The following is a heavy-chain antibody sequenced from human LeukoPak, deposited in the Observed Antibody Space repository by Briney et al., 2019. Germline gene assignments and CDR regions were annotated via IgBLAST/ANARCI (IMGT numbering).Heavy chain of an antibody. CDR2: IYYSGST. J-gene: IGHJ6*02. CDR3: ARHGGPPPPTPSHPKYSPYGMDV. D-gene: IGHD2-21*01. V-gene: IGHV4-39*01. Sequence: KTSETLSLTCTVSGGSISSSSYYWGWIRQPPGKGLEWIGSIYYSGSTYYNPSLKSRVTISVDTSKNQFSLKLTSVTAADTAVYYCARHGGPPPPTPSHPKYSPYGMDVWGQGTTVTVSS. CDR1: GGSISSSSYY.